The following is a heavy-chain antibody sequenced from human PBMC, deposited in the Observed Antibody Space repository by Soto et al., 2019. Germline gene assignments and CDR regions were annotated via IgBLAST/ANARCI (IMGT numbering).Heavy chain of an antibody. Sequence: GGSLRLSCAASGFTFSSYGMHWVRQAPGKGLEWVAVISYDGSNKYYANSVKGRFTISRDNSKNTLYLQMNSPRAEDTAVYYCARDLPPVAGTAYWGQGTLVTVSS. CDR1: GFTFSSYG. CDR2: ISYDGSNK. D-gene: IGHD6-19*01. V-gene: IGHV3-30*03. J-gene: IGHJ4*02. CDR3: ARDLPPVAGTAY.